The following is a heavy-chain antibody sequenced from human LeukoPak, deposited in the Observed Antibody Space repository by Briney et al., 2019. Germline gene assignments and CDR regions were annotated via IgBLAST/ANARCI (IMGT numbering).Heavy chain of an antibody. CDR3: ATGRTSWDLLNY. Sequence: ASVKVSCKVSGHTLTELSLHWVRQAPGKGLEWMGGLDPEACEMIYSQKFQGRVTMTEDTSTDIAYMEMSSLRSEDTAVYYCATGRTSWDLLNYWGQGTLVTVSS. J-gene: IGHJ4*02. V-gene: IGHV1-24*01. D-gene: IGHD1-26*01. CDR2: LDPEACEM. CDR1: GHTLTELS.